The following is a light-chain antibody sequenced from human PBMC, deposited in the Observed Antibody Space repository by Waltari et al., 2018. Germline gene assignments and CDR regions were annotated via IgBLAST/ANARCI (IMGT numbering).Light chain of an antibody. Sequence: SSELTQDPTVSVAMGQPVRITCQGDSLRSHHASWYQQRPGQAPILVFSGNNNRPSGVPDRFSGSSSDNTAVLTITGAQAEDEASYYCHSRDASGVGGSFGGGTKLTVL. CDR2: GNN. CDR1: SLRSHH. CDR3: HSRDASGVGGS. V-gene: IGLV3-19*01. J-gene: IGLJ2*01.